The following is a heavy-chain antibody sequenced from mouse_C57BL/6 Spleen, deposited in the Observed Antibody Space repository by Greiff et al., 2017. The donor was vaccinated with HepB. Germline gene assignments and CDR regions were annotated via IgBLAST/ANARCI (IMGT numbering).Heavy chain of an antibody. J-gene: IGHJ2*01. CDR1: GYAFSSSW. Sequence: VKLQESGPELVKPGASVKISCKASGYAFSSSWMNWVKQRPGKGLEWIGRLYPGDGDTNYNGKFKGKATLTADKSSSTAYMQLSSLTSEDSAVYFCARDYYGSYYWGQGTTLTVAS. CDR3: ARDYYGSYY. V-gene: IGHV1-82*01. D-gene: IGHD1-1*01. CDR2: LYPGDGDT.